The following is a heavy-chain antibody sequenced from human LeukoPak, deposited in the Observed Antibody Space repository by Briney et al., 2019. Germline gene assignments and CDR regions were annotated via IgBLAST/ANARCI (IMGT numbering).Heavy chain of an antibody. D-gene: IGHD5-12*01. CDR1: GGSISSSSYY. J-gene: IGHJ4*02. Sequence: SETLSLTCTVSGGSISSSSYYWGWIRQPPGKGLEWIGSIYYSGSTYYNPSLKSRVTISVDTSKNQFSLKLSSVTAADTAVYYCAAVGGYRGIDYWGQGTLVTVSS. CDR2: IYYSGST. CDR3: AAVGGYRGIDY. V-gene: IGHV4-39*07.